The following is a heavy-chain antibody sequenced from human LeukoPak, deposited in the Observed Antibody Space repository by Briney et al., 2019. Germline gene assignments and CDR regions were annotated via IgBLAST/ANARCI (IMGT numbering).Heavy chain of an antibody. Sequence: GASVKVSCKASGYTFTSYGISWVRQAPGQGLEWMGWISAYNGNTNYAQKLQGRVTMTTDTSTSTAYMELRSLRSDDTAVYYCARNSGSYPAPWFDPWGQGTLVTVSS. CDR1: GYTFTSYG. D-gene: IGHD1-26*01. CDR2: ISAYNGNT. CDR3: ARNSGSYPAPWFDP. V-gene: IGHV1-18*01. J-gene: IGHJ5*02.